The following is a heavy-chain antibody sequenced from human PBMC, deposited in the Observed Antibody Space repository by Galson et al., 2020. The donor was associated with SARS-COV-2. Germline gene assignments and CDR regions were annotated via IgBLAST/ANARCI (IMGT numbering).Heavy chain of an antibody. J-gene: IGHJ4*02. CDR2: ISTSSTYT. CDR1: GFSSRDYN. CDR3: ARDPGYIEDYYFDS. V-gene: IGHV3-11*06. D-gene: IGHD5-18*01. Sequence: HGESLEIPCAGSGFSSRDYNMSWIRRATGKGQEWVSYISTSSTYTNYADSVKGRFTISRDNAKNSLYLQMNSLRVEDTAVYYCARDPGYIEDYYFDSWGQGTLLTVSS.